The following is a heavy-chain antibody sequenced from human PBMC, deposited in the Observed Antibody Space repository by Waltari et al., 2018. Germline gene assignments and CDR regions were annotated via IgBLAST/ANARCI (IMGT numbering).Heavy chain of an antibody. V-gene: IGHV4-59*01. CDR1: GGSISSYY. D-gene: IGHD6-19*01. Sequence: QVQLQESGPGLVKPSETLSLTCTVSGGSISSYYWSWIRQPPGKGLEWIGYIYYSGSTNYNPSLKSRVTISVDTSKNQFSLKLSSVTAADTAVYYCARGGSGWFSHDYWGQGTLVTVSS. CDR2: IYYSGST. J-gene: IGHJ4*02. CDR3: ARGGSGWFSHDY.